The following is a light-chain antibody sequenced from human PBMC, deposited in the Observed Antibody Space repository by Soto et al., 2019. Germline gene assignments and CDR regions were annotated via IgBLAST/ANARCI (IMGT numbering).Light chain of an antibody. CDR1: QTISTY. CDR2: DAS. J-gene: IGKJ2*01. V-gene: IGKV1-39*01. Sequence: DIQMTQSPSSLSASVGDRVTITCRASQTISTYLNWYQQKPGKAPRLLIYDASSLLSGVPSRFSGSGSGTDFTLTIASLXXXXXSTYYCQQSDSTPYTFGQGTKVDIK. CDR3: QQSDSTPYT.